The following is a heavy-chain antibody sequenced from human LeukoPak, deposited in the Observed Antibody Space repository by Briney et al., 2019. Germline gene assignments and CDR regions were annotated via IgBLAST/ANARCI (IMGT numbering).Heavy chain of an antibody. CDR3: ARGSWYGYFQH. CDR1: GGSISSGGYS. Sequence: ASETLSLTCAVSGGSISSGGYSWSWIRQPPGKGLEWIGYIYHSGSTYYNPPLKSRVTISVDRSKNQFSLKLSSVTAADTAVYYCARGSWYGYFQHWGQGTLVTVSS. CDR2: IYHSGST. J-gene: IGHJ1*01. V-gene: IGHV4-30-2*01. D-gene: IGHD6-13*01.